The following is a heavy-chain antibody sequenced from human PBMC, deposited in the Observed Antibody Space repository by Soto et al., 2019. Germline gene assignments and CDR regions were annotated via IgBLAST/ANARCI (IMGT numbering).Heavy chain of an antibody. Sequence: EVQLLESGGGLVQPGGSLRLSCAASGFTLGTYVMSWVRQAPGKGLEWVSGIDSGGGGTYYADSVKGRFTISRDNSKNTLSLQMNGLRTEDTAVFYCEKGPEELDHGVFDYWGQGTLVNVSS. CDR1: GFTLGTYV. CDR3: EKGPEELDHGVFDY. D-gene: IGHD2-8*01. V-gene: IGHV3-23*01. J-gene: IGHJ4*02. CDR2: IDSGGGGT.